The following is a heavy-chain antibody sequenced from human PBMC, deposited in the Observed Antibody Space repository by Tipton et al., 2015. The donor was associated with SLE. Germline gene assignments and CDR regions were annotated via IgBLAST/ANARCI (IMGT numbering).Heavy chain of an antibody. D-gene: IGHD6-19*01. CDR1: GGSVSSGSYY. J-gene: IGHJ3*02. V-gene: IGHV4-39*07. Sequence: TLSLTCTVSGGSVSSGSYYWSWIRQPPGKGLEWIGSIYYSGSTYYNPSLKSRVTISVDMSKNQFFLKLSSVTAADTAVYYCARISSGWYHDAFDIWGQGTMVTVSS. CDR2: IYYSGST. CDR3: ARISSGWYHDAFDI.